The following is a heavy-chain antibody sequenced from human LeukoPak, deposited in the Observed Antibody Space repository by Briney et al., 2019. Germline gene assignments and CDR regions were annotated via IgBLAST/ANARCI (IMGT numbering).Heavy chain of an antibody. CDR1: GGSISSSSYY. J-gene: IGHJ2*01. CDR3: ARQDCGGDCYSRWYFDL. V-gene: IGHV4-39*01. Sequence: PSETLSLTCTVSGGSISSSSYYWGWIRQPPGKGLEWIGSIYYSGSTYYNPSLKSRVTISVDTSKNQFSLKLSSVTAADTAVYYCARQDCGGDCYSRWYFDLWGRGTLVTVSS. CDR2: IYYSGST. D-gene: IGHD2-21*02.